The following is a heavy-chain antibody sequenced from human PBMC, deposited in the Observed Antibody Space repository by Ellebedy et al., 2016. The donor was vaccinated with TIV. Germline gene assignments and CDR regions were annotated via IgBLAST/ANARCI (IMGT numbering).Heavy chain of an antibody. Sequence: AASVKVSCKASGYTFTDYYMHWVRQAPGQGLEWMGWINPNSGGTNFAQQFQGRVTMTRDTSISTAYMALSRLRSDDTAVYYCTYGSGSYPLGYWGQGTLVTVSS. J-gene: IGHJ4*02. V-gene: IGHV1-2*02. CDR3: TYGSGSYPLGY. CDR2: INPNSGGT. CDR1: GYTFTDYY. D-gene: IGHD3-10*01.